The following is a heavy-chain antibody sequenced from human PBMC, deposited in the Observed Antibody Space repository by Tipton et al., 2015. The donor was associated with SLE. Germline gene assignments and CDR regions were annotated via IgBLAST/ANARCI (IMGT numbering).Heavy chain of an antibody. D-gene: IGHD1/OR15-1a*01. CDR2: ISGGGGST. Sequence: GSLRLSCATSGFTFSSYALSWVRRAPGKGLEWVSAISGGGGSTYYADFVKSRFSISIDKSKKTLFLQMNSLRVDDTATYYCAKFEKTTDFYLDSWGQGTLVSVSS. CDR1: GFTFSSYA. V-gene: IGHV3-23*01. CDR3: AKFEKTTDFYLDS. J-gene: IGHJ4*02.